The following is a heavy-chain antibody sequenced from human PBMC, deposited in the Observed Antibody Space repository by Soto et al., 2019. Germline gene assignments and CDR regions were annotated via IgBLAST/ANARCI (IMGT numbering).Heavy chain of an antibody. CDR2: INQDGSEK. Sequence: GGSLRLSCAASGFTFSSSWMDWVRQAPGKGLEWVANINQDGSEKNYVDSVKGRFTISRDNTKNSLYLRMSSLTAEDSALYYCSPSLNYWGQGTLVTVSS. CDR1: GFTFSSSW. V-gene: IGHV3-7*03. J-gene: IGHJ4*02. CDR3: SPSLNY.